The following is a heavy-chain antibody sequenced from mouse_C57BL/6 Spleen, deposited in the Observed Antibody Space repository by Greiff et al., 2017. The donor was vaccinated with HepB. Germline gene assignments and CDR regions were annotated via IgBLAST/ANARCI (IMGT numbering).Heavy chain of an antibody. CDR2: INPSSGYT. J-gene: IGHJ3*01. CDR1: GYTFTSYT. D-gene: IGHD1-1*01. Sequence: QVQLKESGAELARPGASVKMSCKASGYTFTSYTMHWVKQRPGQGLEWIGYINPSSGYTKYNQKFKDKATLTADKSSSTAYMQLSSLTSEDSAVYYCAREGFTTVVATPFAYWGQGTLVTVSA. CDR3: AREGFTTVVATPFAY. V-gene: IGHV1-4*01.